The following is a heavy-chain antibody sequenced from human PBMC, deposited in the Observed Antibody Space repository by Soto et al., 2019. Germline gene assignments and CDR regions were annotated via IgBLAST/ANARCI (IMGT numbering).Heavy chain of an antibody. Sequence: PGESLKISCEGPGYNFHTYWIAWVRQMPGKGLEWMGFIYPHDSDTIYSPSFRGRVTISADKSINTAYLQWTSLKASDTAMYYCARPTDYHYGMEVWGQGTTVTVSS. CDR3: ARPTDYHYGMEV. J-gene: IGHJ6*02. V-gene: IGHV5-51*01. D-gene: IGHD4-17*01. CDR1: GYNFHTYW. CDR2: IYPHDSDT.